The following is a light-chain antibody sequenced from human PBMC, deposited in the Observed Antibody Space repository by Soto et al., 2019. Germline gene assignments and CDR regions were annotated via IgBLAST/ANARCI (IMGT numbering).Light chain of an antibody. CDR3: QQYGSSIT. J-gene: IGKJ5*01. CDR1: QAVTSKF. V-gene: IGKV3-20*01. CDR2: GAS. Sequence: EIVLTQSPGTLSLSPGDEATLSCKASQAVTSKFLAWYQQKPGQAPRLLIFGASIRVTGIPDRFIGSGSGTDFTLTISRLEPEDFAVFYCQQYGSSITFGQGTRLEI.